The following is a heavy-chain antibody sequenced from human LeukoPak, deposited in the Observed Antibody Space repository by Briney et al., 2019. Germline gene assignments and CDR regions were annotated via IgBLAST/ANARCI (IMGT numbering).Heavy chain of an antibody. Sequence: GGSLRLSCAASGFTFSSYGMSWVRQAPGKGLEWVSYISSSSSTIYYADSVKGRFTISRDNAKNSLYLQMNSLRAEDTAVYYCARDEIYGTIFDFDYWGQGTLVTVSS. J-gene: IGHJ4*02. V-gene: IGHV3-48*01. CDR3: ARDEIYGTIFDFDY. CDR2: ISSSSSTI. CDR1: GFTFSSYG. D-gene: IGHD3-10*02.